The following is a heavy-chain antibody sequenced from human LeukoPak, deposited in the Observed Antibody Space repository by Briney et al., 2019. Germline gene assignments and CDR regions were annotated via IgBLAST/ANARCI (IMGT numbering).Heavy chain of an antibody. J-gene: IGHJ6*02. CDR3: IRGAASGSYYGFDV. CDR2: IRSKANNYAT. CDR1: GFTFSGST. V-gene: IGHV3-73*01. Sequence: GGSLRLSCAASGFTFSGSTMHWVRQASGKGLEWVGRIRSKANNYATAYATSVKGRFTLSRDDSKNTAYLQMNSLRTEDTAVYYCIRGAASGSYYGFDVWGQGATVTVSS. D-gene: IGHD1-26*01.